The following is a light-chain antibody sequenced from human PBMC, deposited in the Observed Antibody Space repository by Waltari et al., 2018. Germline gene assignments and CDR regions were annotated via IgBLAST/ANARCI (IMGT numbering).Light chain of an antibody. J-gene: IGKJ2*01. V-gene: IGKV1-33*01. CDR1: NDISNY. Sequence: DIQMTQSPSSLSASVGDRVTITCQAINDISNYLNWYQQKPGKAPKLLINDASNLETGVPSRFSGSGSGTDFSFTISSLQPEDIATYYCQQFDNLVYTFGQGTKLEIK. CDR2: DAS. CDR3: QQFDNLVYT.